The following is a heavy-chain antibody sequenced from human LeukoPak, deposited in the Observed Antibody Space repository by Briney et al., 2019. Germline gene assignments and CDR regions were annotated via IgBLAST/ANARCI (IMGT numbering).Heavy chain of an antibody. CDR3: ARSLYYYDRSGYYYEFDY. D-gene: IGHD3-22*01. J-gene: IGHJ4*02. Sequence: PGGSLRLSCAASGFTFSNYSMNWVRQAPGKGLEWVSSISSSSSYIYYADSVKGRFTISRDNAKNSLYLQMNSLRAEDTAVYYCARSLYYYDRSGYYYEFDYWGQGTLVTVSS. CDR1: GFTFSNYS. CDR2: ISSSSSYI. V-gene: IGHV3-21*01.